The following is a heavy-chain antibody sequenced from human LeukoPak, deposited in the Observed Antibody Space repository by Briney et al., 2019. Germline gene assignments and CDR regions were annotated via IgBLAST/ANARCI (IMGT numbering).Heavy chain of an antibody. D-gene: IGHD1-26*01. J-gene: IGHJ4*02. CDR2: IYYSGST. Sequence: PSETLSLTCTVSGGSISSYYLSWIRQPPGKGLEWIGYIYYSGSTNYNPSLKSRVTISVDTSKNQFSLKLSSVTAADTAVYYCARVGGGSYLFDYWGQGTLVTVSS. CDR3: ARVGGGSYLFDY. CDR1: GGSISSYY. V-gene: IGHV4-59*01.